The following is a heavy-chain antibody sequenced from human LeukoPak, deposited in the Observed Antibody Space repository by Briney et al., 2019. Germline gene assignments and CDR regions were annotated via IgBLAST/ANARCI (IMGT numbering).Heavy chain of an antibody. CDR3: ARDQYDTWSRRGNFDS. CDR1: GFTFGKYW. V-gene: IGHV3-7*03. J-gene: IGHJ4*02. CDR2: IKLDGSEK. Sequence: GGSLRLSCVASGFTFGKYWMSWVRQAPGKGLEWVANIKLDGSEKNYVDSVKGRFTISGDNTKNSLYLQMNSLRAEDTAVFYCARDQYDTWSRRGNFDSWGQGTLVIVSS. D-gene: IGHD3-3*01.